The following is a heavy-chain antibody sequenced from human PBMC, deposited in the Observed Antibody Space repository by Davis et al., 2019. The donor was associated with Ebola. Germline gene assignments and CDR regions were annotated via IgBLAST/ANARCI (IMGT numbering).Heavy chain of an antibody. CDR3: ARMRRAIGRNWFDP. V-gene: IGHV1-69*02. Sequence: SVKVSCKASGGTFSSYTISWVRQAPGQGLEWMGRIIPILGIANYAQKFQGRVTITADKSTSTAYMELSSVTAADTAVFYCARMRRAIGRNWFDPWGQGTLVTVSS. J-gene: IGHJ5*02. CDR1: GGTFSSYT. CDR2: IIPILGIA. D-gene: IGHD1-26*01.